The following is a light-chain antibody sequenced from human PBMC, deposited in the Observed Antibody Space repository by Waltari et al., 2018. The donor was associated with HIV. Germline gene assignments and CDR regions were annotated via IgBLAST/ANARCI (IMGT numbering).Light chain of an antibody. J-gene: IGLJ3*02. Sequence: QSPLTQPASVSGNPGQSVTISCTGTNIDVGDYNLVSWYQQHPGKAPTLLIYDVSRRPSGVSGRFAGSKSGDWASLTISGLLTEDEAYYYCRTYAGSSGTVKFGGGTNLTV. CDR2: DVS. V-gene: IGLV2-23*02. CDR3: RTYAGSSGTVK. CDR1: NIDVGDYNL.